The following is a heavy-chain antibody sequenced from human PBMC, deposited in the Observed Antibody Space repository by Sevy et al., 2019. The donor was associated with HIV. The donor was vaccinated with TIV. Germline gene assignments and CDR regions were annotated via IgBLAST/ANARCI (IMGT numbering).Heavy chain of an antibody. Sequence: SETLSLTCAVYGGSFSGYYWNWIRQSPGKGLEWIGEINHSGSTHYTPSLKSRVTISVDTSKNQCSLRLNSVTAADTAVYYCARAPPVVVVPGAPSWFDPWGQGTLVTVSS. CDR3: ARAPPVVVVPGAPSWFDP. CDR2: INHSGST. D-gene: IGHD2-2*01. J-gene: IGHJ5*02. CDR1: GGSFSGYY. V-gene: IGHV4-34*01.